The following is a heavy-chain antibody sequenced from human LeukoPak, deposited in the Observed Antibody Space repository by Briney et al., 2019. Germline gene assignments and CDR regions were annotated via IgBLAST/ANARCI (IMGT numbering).Heavy chain of an antibody. CDR3: ARALDQRYYYYYYMDV. J-gene: IGHJ6*03. CDR2: IYTSGST. V-gene: IGHV4-61*02. CDR1: GGSISSGSYY. D-gene: IGHD1-1*01. Sequence: TLSLTCTVSGGSISSGSYYWSWIRQPAGKGLEWIGRIYTSGSTNYNPSLKSRVTISVDTSKNQFSLKLSSVTAADTAVYYCARALDQRYYYYYYMDVWGKGTTVTISS.